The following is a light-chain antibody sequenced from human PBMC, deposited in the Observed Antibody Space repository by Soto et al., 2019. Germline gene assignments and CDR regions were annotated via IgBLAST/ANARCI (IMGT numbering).Light chain of an antibody. CDR2: GAS. Sequence: EIVLTQSPGTLSLSPGERATLSCRASQSVSSSYLAWYQQKPGQAPRLLIYGASSRATGIPDRFSGSGSVTDFTLTISRLEPEDFAVDYCQQYGSSPPYTFGQGTKLEIK. CDR3: QQYGSSPPYT. J-gene: IGKJ2*01. CDR1: QSVSSSY. V-gene: IGKV3-20*01.